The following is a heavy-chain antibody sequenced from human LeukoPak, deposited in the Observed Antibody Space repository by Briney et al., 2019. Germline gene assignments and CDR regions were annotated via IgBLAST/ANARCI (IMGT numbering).Heavy chain of an antibody. V-gene: IGHV3-43*02. CDR1: GFTFDDYA. D-gene: IGHD3-3*01. CDR2: ISGDGGST. Sequence: PGGSLRLSCAASGFTFDDYAMHWVRQAPGKGLEWVSLISGDGGSTYYADSVKGRFTISRDNSENSPYLQMNSLRTEDTALYYCAKDSGDIVTYYDFWSGYKALDYWGQGTLVTVSS. CDR3: AKDSGDIVTYYDFWSGYKALDY. J-gene: IGHJ4*02.